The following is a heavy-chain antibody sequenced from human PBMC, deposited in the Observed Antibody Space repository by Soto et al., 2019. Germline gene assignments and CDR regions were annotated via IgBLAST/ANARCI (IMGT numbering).Heavy chain of an antibody. CDR2: IIPIFGTA. D-gene: IGHD1-7*01. J-gene: IGHJ6*02. Sequence: GASVKVSCKASGCTFSSYAISWVRQAPGQGLEWMGGIIPIFGTANYAQKFQGRVTITADESTSTAYMELSSLRSEDTAVYYCARKSGTYEYYYYYGMDVWGQGTTVTVSS. V-gene: IGHV1-69*13. CDR1: GCTFSSYA. CDR3: ARKSGTYEYYYYYGMDV.